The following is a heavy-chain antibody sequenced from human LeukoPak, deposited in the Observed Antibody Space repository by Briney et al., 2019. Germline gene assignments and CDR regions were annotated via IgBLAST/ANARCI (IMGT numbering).Heavy chain of an antibody. CDR2: ISSSKTYI. V-gene: IGHV3-21*06. CDR3: ARDYSGSYYSTSLFDD. CDR1: GFIFSDYS. D-gene: IGHD1-26*01. Sequence: GGSLRLSCAASGFIFSDYSMNWVRQAPGKGLEWFSSISSSKTYIYYADSVKGRFIISRDNAKNSLYLQMNSLRAEDTAVYYCARDYSGSYYSTSLFDDWGQGTLVTVSS. J-gene: IGHJ4*02.